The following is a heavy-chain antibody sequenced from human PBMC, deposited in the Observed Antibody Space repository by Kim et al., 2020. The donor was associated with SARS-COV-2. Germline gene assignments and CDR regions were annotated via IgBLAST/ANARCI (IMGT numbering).Heavy chain of an antibody. V-gene: IGHV3-7*01. D-gene: IGHD6-19*01. Sequence: GGSLRLSCAASGFTFSSYWMSWVRQAPGKGLEWVANIKQDGSEKYYVDSVKGRFTISRDNAKNSLYLQMNSLRAEDTAVYYCARERGAQWLNHFDYWGQGTLVTVSS. CDR3: ARERGAQWLNHFDY. CDR2: IKQDGSEK. CDR1: GFTFSSYW. J-gene: IGHJ4*02.